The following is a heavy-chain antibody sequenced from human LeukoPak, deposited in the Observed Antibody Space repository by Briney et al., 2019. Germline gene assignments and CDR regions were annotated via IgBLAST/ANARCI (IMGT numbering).Heavy chain of an antibody. V-gene: IGHV1-8*02. J-gene: IGHJ6*02. Sequence: GASVKVSCKASGYTFTSYGISWVRQATGQGLEWMGWMNPNSGNTGYAQKFQGRVTMTRNTSISTAYMELSSLRSEDTAVYYCARDRYYDFWSGYFTSYYYGMDVWGQGTTVTVSS. D-gene: IGHD3-3*01. CDR1: GYTFTSYG. CDR2: MNPNSGNT. CDR3: ARDRYYDFWSGYFTSYYYGMDV.